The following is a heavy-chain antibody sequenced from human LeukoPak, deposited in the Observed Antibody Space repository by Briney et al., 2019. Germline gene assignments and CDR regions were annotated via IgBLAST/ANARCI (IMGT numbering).Heavy chain of an antibody. CDR3: ARDFVQWLVYFDY. J-gene: IGHJ4*02. CDR2: INPNSGGT. D-gene: IGHD6-19*01. Sequence: ASVKVSCKASGYTFTGYYMHWVRQAPGQGLEWMGRINPNSGGTSYAQKFQGRVTMTRDTSISTAYMELSRLRSDDTAVYYCARDFVQWLVYFDYWGQGTLVTVSS. V-gene: IGHV1-2*06. CDR1: GYTFTGYY.